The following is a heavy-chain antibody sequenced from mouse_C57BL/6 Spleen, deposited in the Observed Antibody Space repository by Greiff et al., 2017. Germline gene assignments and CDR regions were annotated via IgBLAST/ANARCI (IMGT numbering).Heavy chain of an antibody. CDR1: GYSITSGYD. Sequence: VQLKESGPGMVKPSQSLSLTCTVTGYSITSGYDWHWIRHFPGNKLEWMGYISYSGSTNYNQSLKSRISITHDTSKNHFFLKLNSLTTEDTATYYCACSSYVGFAYWGQGTLVTVSA. J-gene: IGHJ3*01. D-gene: IGHD1-1*01. V-gene: IGHV3-1*01. CDR3: ACSSYVGFAY. CDR2: ISYSGST.